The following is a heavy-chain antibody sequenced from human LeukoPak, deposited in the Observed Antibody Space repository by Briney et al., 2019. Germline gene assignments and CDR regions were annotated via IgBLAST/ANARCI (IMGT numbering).Heavy chain of an antibody. J-gene: IGHJ6*04. CDR1: GASISSSSYY. D-gene: IGHD2-2*01. Sequence: SETLSLTCTVSGASISSSSYYWGWIRQPPGKGLEWIGSIYYSGSTYYNPSLKSRVTISVDTSKNQFSLKLSSVTAADTAVYYCARDVPVVVPAAMPMDVWGKGTTVTVSS. V-gene: IGHV4-39*07. CDR3: ARDVPVVVPAAMPMDV. CDR2: IYYSGST.